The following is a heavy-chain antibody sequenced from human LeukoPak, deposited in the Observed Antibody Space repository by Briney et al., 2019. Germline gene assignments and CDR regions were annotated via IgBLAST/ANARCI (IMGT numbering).Heavy chain of an antibody. CDR3: ARSRSGYDWVFDY. CDR2: ITSSGAYI. D-gene: IGHD5-12*01. J-gene: IGHJ4*02. V-gene: IGHV3-21*01. Sequence: GGSLRLSCAASGFTFNNYNMNWVRQAPGKALEWVSSITSSGAYIFYADSVKGRFTISRDNAKNSLYLQMNSLRAEDTAVYYCARSRSGYDWVFDYWGQGTLVTVSS. CDR1: GFTFNNYN.